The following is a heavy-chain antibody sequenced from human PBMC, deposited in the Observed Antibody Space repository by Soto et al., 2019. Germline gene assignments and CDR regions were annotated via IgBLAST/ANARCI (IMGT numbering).Heavy chain of an antibody. CDR3: ARFGRGDCSGGSCYGPQYNFYYYMDV. CDR1: GYTFTSYD. D-gene: IGHD2-15*01. Sequence: GVSVKVSCKASGYTFTSYDITWVRQATGQGLEWMGWMNPNSGNTGYAQKFQGRVTMTRNTSISTAYMELSSLRSEDTAVYYCARFGRGDCSGGSCYGPQYNFYYYMDVWGKGTTVTVSS. J-gene: IGHJ6*03. CDR2: MNPNSGNT. V-gene: IGHV1-8*01.